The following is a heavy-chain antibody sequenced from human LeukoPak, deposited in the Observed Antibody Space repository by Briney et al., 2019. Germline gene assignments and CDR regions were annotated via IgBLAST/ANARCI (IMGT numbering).Heavy chain of an antibody. CDR2: NSGSGERT. CDR3: VSQSYSGSDNFYFHY. CDR1: GFMFSTYA. Sequence: GGSLRLSCVTSGFMFSTYAMSWVRQAPGKGLEWVSINSGSGERTYYADSVRGRFTVSRDNSKNTLYLQMKSLRAEDTAVYYCVSQSYSGSDNFYFHYWGRGTLVAVSS. D-gene: IGHD1-26*01. J-gene: IGHJ4*02. V-gene: IGHV3-23*01.